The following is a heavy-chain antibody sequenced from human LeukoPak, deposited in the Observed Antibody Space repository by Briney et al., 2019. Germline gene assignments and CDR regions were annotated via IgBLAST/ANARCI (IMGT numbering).Heavy chain of an antibody. CDR2: ISWNSGSI. D-gene: IGHD2-2*01. CDR1: GFTFDDYA. V-gene: IGHV3-9*01. J-gene: IGHJ4*02. CDR3: AKDKGALVVVPAAPFDY. Sequence: GGSLRLSCAASGFTFDDYAMHWVRQAPGKGLEWVSGISWNSGSIGYADSVKGRFTISRDNAKNSLYLQMNSLRAEDTALYYCAKDKGALVVVPAAPFDYWGQGTLVTVSS.